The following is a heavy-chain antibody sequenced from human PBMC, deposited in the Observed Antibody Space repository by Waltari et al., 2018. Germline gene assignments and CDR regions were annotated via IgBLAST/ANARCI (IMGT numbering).Heavy chain of an antibody. V-gene: IGHV4-39*07. Sequence: QLQLQESGPGLVKSSETLSLTCPVSGGSISSGPHHWGRGRQPPGKGLEWIGSIYFGGSTYYNLSLKSRVTISVDTSKNQFSLRLSSVTAADTAVYYCARHPYSNGWSIFDYWGQGILVTVSS. J-gene: IGHJ4*02. CDR1: GGSISSGPHH. CDR3: ARHPYSNGWSIFDY. CDR2: IYFGGST. D-gene: IGHD6-19*01.